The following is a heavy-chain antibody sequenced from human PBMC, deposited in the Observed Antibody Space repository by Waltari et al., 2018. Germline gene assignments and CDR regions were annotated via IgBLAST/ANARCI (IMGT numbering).Heavy chain of an antibody. D-gene: IGHD5-12*01. CDR2: INPNSGGT. V-gene: IGHV1-2*06. Sequence: QVQLVQSGAEVKKPGAAVKVSCKASGYTFTGYYMHWVRQAPGQGLEWMERINPNSGGTNYAQKFQGRVAMTRNTSISTAYMELSRLRSDDTAVYSCAGDGSVGYTDYWGQGTLVTVSS. CDR3: AGDGSVGYTDY. J-gene: IGHJ4*02. CDR1: GYTFTGYY.